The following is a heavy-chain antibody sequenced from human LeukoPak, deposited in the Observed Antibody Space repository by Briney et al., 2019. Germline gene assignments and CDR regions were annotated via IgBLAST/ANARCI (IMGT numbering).Heavy chain of an antibody. D-gene: IGHD3-9*01. Sequence: SETLSLTCAVSGGSISSGGYSWGWIRQPPGKGLEWIGYIYHSGSTYYNPSLKSRVTISVDRSKNQFSLNLNSVTAADTAVYYCARADILTGYSYWYFDLWGRGTLVTVSS. V-gene: IGHV4-30-2*01. CDR1: GGSISSGGYS. CDR2: IYHSGST. J-gene: IGHJ2*01. CDR3: ARADILTGYSYWYFDL.